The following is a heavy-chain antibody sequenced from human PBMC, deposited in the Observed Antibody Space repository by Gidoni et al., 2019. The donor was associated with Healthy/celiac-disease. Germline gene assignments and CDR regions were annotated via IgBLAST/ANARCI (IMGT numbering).Heavy chain of an antibody. J-gene: IGHJ4*02. V-gene: IGHV4-38-2*02. CDR1: GYSISSGYY. CDR2: IYHSGST. D-gene: IGHD3-10*01. CDR3: ARDGTLASGSGSYFVY. Sequence: QVQLQESGPGLVKPSETLSLTCTVSGYSISSGYYWGWIRQPPGKGLEWIGSIYHSGSTYYNPSLKSRVTISVDTSKNQFSLKLSSVTAADTDVYYCARDGTLASGSGSYFVYWGQGTLVTVSS.